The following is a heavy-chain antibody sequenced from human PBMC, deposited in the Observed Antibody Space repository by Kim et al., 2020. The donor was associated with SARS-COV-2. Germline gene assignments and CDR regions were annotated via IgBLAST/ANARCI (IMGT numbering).Heavy chain of an antibody. CDR1: GFTFSSYS. V-gene: IGHV3-21*01. J-gene: IGHJ6*02. CDR3: ARDYYDSSGYYSNLYYYYGMDV. D-gene: IGHD3-22*01. Sequence: GGSLRLSCAASGFTFSSYSMNWVRQAPGKGLEWVSSISSSSSYIYYADSVKGRFTISRDNAKNSLYLQMNSLRAEDTAVYYCARDYYDSSGYYSNLYYYYGMDVWGQGTTVTVSS. CDR2: ISSSSSYI.